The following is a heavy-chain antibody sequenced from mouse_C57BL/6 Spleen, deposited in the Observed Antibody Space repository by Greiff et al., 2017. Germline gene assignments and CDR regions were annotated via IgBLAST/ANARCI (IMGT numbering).Heavy chain of an antibody. CDR2: LDPSDSYT. CDR3: ARLGRSYYFDY. CDR1: GYTFTSYW. Sequence: QVQLQQPGAELVMPGASVKLSCKASGYTFTSYWMHWVKQRPGQGLEWIGELDPSDSYTNYNQKFKGKSTLTVDKSSSTAYMQLSSLTSEDSAVYYCARLGRSYYFDYWGQGTTLTVSS. J-gene: IGHJ2*01. D-gene: IGHD4-1*01. V-gene: IGHV1-69*01.